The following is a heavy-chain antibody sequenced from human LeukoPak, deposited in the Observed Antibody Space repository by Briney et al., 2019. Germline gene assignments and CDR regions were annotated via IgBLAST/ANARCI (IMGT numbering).Heavy chain of an antibody. CDR3: ARDGFYYGGRGYHTGPDY. CDR2: IDTSGST. V-gene: IGHV4-61*02. Sequence: SETLSLTCTVSGGSISSSSYYWGWIRQPAGKGLEWIGRIDTSGSTNYNPSLESRLTMSVDTSKNQFSLKLTSVTAADTAVYYCARDGFYYGGRGYHTGPDYWGQGTLVTVSS. J-gene: IGHJ4*02. D-gene: IGHD2-21*01. CDR1: GGSISSSSYY.